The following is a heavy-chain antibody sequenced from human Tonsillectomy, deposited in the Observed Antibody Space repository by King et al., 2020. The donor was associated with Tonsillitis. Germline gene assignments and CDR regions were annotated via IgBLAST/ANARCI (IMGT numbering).Heavy chain of an antibody. D-gene: IGHD4-17*01. CDR3: AREGSGDYSDYSSGMDV. CDR1: GFTVSSNY. V-gene: IGHV3-66*01. Sequence: VQLVESGGGLVQPGGSLRLSCAASGFTVSSNYMSWVRQAPGKGLEWVSVIYSGGSTYYADSVKGRFTISRDNSKNTLYLQMNSLRAEDTAVYYCAREGSGDYSDYSSGMDVWGQGPTVTVSS. J-gene: IGHJ6*02. CDR2: IYSGGST.